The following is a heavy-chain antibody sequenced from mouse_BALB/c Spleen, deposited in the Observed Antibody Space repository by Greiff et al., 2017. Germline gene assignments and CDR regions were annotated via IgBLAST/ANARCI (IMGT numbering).Heavy chain of an antibody. D-gene: IGHD2-4*01. V-gene: IGHV3-2*02. CDR3: ARGLPRFAY. CDR1: GYSITSDYA. J-gene: IGHJ3*01. CDR2: ISYSGST. Sequence: VQLKESGPGLVKPSQSLSLTCTVTGYSITSDYAWNWIRQFPGNKLEWMGYISYSGSTSYNPSLKSRISITRDTSKNQFFLQLNSVTTEDTATYYCARGLPRFAYWGQGTLVTVSA.